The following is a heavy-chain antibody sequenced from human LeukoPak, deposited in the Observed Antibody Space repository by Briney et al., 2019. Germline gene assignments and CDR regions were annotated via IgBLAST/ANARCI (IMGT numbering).Heavy chain of an antibody. Sequence: ASVKVSCKASGYTFTAYCIHWVRQAPGQGLEWMGWIDPNTGQTDSAQKFQGRVTVTRDTSINTAYMDLSGLRSDDTAVYYCARVVGQGTAMPSRDFFDYWGQGTLVTVSS. J-gene: IGHJ4*02. V-gene: IGHV1-2*02. CDR2: IDPNTGQT. D-gene: IGHD5-18*01. CDR1: GYTFTAYC. CDR3: ARVVGQGTAMPSRDFFDY.